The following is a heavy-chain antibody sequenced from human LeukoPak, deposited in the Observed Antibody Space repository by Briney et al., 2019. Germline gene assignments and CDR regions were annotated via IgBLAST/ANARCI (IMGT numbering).Heavy chain of an antibody. D-gene: IGHD3-22*01. V-gene: IGHV3-30*02. Sequence: GGSLRLSCAASGFTFSSYWMSWVRQAPGKGLEWVAFIRYDGSNKYYADSVKGRFTISRDNSKNTLYLQMNSLRAEDTAVYYCAKEAAYYDSSGYYYNRAQYYFDYWGQGTLVTVSS. CDR1: GFTFSSYW. J-gene: IGHJ4*02. CDR2: IRYDGSNK. CDR3: AKEAAYYDSSGYYYNRAQYYFDY.